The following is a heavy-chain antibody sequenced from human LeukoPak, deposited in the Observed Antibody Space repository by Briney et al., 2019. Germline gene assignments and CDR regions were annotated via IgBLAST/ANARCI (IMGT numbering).Heavy chain of an antibody. Sequence: GGSLRLSCAASGFTLSSYSMNWVRQAPGKGLEWVSYISSSSSTIYYADSVKGRFTISRDNAKNSLYLQMNSLRAEDTAVYYCARDAYDSSGYYRWFDPWGQGTLVTVSS. J-gene: IGHJ5*02. CDR3: ARDAYDSSGYYRWFDP. CDR1: GFTLSSYS. V-gene: IGHV3-48*04. D-gene: IGHD3-22*01. CDR2: ISSSSSTI.